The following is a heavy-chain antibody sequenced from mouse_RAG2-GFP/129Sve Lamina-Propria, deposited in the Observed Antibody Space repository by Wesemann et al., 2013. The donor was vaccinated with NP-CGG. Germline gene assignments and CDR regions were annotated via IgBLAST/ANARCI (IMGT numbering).Heavy chain of an antibody. CDR3: ARNYSNYGWYFDV. Sequence: EVQLVESGGDLVKPGGSLKLSCAASGFTFSSYGMSWVRQTPDKRLEWVATISSGGSYTYYPDSVKGRFTISRDNAKNTLYLQMSSLKSEDTAMYYCARNYSNYGWYFDVWGTGTTVTVSS. CDR1: GFTFSSYG. V-gene: IGHV5-6*01. CDR2: ISSGGSYT. D-gene: IGHD2-5*01. J-gene: IGHJ1*03.